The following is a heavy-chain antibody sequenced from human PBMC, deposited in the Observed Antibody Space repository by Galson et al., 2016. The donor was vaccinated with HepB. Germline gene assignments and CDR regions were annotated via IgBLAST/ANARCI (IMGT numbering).Heavy chain of an antibody. CDR2: VNPNSGKT. D-gene: IGHD1-26*01. CDR1: GYTFSSYDVNYD. V-gene: IGHV1-8*01. Sequence: SVKVSCKASGYTFSSYDVNYDINWVRQATGQGPEWMGWVNPNSGKTGYAQKFQGRVTMTSDNLINTAYMELSSLRSEDTAVYYCATVGQKWELMSWGQGTLVTVSS. J-gene: IGHJ5*02. CDR3: ATVGQKWELMS.